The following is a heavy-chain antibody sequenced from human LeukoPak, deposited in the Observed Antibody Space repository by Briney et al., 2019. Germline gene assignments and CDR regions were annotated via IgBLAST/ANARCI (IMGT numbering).Heavy chain of an antibody. CDR2: ISSSGSPI. CDR3: ARVRFPADC. CDR1: GFTLSDYY. D-gene: IGHD2-2*01. J-gene: IGHJ4*02. Sequence: GGSLRLSCAASGFTLSDYYMAWIRQAPGKGPECVSYISSSGSPIYNADSVKGRFTISRDNAKASVYLHMNSLRVEDTAIYYCARVRFPADCWGQGTLVTVSS. V-gene: IGHV3-11*04.